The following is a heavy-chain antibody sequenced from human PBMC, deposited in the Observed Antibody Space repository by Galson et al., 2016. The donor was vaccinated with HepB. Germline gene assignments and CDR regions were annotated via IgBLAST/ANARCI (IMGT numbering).Heavy chain of an antibody. CDR3: AKSGPRDPDCGGDCYVIYFHS. CDR2: LSGSGDRT. Sequence: SLRLSCATSGFNFNTYAMSWVRQAPGKGLEWVSSLSGSGDRTHYADSVKGRFIISRDNSKNTVSLQMNSLRVEDTAVYYCAKSGPRDPDCGGDCYVIYFHSWGQGTLVTVSS. J-gene: IGHJ1*01. CDR1: GFNFNTYA. D-gene: IGHD2-21*02. V-gene: IGHV3-23*01.